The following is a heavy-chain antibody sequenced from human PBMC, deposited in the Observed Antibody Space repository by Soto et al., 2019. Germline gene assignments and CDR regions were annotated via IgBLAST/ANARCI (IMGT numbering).Heavy chain of an antibody. Sequence: GASVKVSCKASGYTFTGYYMHWVRQAPGQGLEWMGWINPNSGGTNYAQKFQGWVTMTRDTSISTAYMELSRLRSDDTAVYYCTRDHDYGAYYYYGMDVWGQGTTVTVSS. CDR1: GYTFTGYY. CDR2: INPNSGGT. D-gene: IGHD4-17*01. J-gene: IGHJ6*02. CDR3: TRDHDYGAYYYYGMDV. V-gene: IGHV1-2*04.